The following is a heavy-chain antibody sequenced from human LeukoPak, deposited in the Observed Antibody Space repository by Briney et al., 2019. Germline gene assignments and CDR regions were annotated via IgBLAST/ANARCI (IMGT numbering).Heavy chain of an antibody. CDR3: ARGRANTLRFLEWTAAPGAFDI. V-gene: IGHV1-2*02. CDR1: GYTFTSYG. J-gene: IGHJ3*02. D-gene: IGHD3-3*01. CDR2: INPNSGGT. Sequence: ASVKVSCKASGYTFTSYGISWVRQAPGQGLEWMGWINPNSGGTNYAQKFQGRVTMTRDTSISTAYMELSRLRSDDTAVYYCARGRANTLRFLEWTAAPGAFDIWGQGTMVTVSS.